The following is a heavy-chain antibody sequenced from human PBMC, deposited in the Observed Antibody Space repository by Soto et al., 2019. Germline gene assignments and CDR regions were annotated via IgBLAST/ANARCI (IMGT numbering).Heavy chain of an antibody. V-gene: IGHV3-48*01. D-gene: IGHD1-26*01. Sequence: EVQLVESGGGLVQPGGSLRLSCPASGFTFSSSSMNWVRQAPGKGLEWVSYISSRSSPIYYADSVKGRFTISRDNAKNSLYLQVDSLRADDTAVYYCARDPEGGHAFDIWGQGTMVTVSS. J-gene: IGHJ3*02. CDR3: ARDPEGGHAFDI. CDR1: GFTFSSSS. CDR2: ISSRSSPI.